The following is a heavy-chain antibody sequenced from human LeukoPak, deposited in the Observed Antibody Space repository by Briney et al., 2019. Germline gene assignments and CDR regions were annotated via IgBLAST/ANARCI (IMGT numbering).Heavy chain of an antibody. V-gene: IGHV4-59*01. Sequence: SETLSLTCTVSGGSISTYYWSWLRQPPGKGLEWIGFIYYTGNTYYNPSLKSRVTISVDMTKNQFSLKLSSVTAADTAVYYCARGYYSSFDYWGQGTLVTVSS. CDR2: IYYTGNT. CDR3: ARGYYSSFDY. J-gene: IGHJ4*02. D-gene: IGHD3-10*01. CDR1: GGSISTYY.